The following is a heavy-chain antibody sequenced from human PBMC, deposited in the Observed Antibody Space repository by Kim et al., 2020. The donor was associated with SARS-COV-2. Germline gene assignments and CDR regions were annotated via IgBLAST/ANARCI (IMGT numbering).Heavy chain of an antibody. J-gene: IGHJ6*02. CDR2: ISCGGST. D-gene: IGHD3-3*02. V-gene: IGHV3-66*01. CDR3: ARCAYSRILFDRSYYYGMDV. Sequence: GGSLRLSCAASGFTVSSNYMSWVRQAPGKGLEWVSVISCGGSTYYAASAKGRFTISRDNSKNTLYLQMNSLRAEDTAVYYCARCAYSRILFDRSYYYGMDVWGQGTTVTVSS. CDR1: GFTVSSNY.